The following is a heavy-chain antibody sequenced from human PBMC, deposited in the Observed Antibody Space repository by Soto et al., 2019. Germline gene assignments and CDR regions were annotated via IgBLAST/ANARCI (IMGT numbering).Heavy chain of an antibody. CDR3: AIEERYGSGTRGAFDF. Sequence: SVKVSCKASGATFSSYAISWVRQAPGQGLEWMGGIIPIFGTANYAQKFQGRVTITADESTSTAYMELSSLRSEDTAVYYCAIEERYGSGTRGAFDFWGQGTMVTVSS. CDR2: IIPIFGTA. CDR1: GATFSSYA. V-gene: IGHV1-69*13. J-gene: IGHJ3*01. D-gene: IGHD3-10*01.